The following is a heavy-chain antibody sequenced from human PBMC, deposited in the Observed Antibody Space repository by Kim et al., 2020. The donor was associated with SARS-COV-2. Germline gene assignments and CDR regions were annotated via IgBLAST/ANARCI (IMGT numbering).Heavy chain of an antibody. CDR3: ATNPSNSSS. D-gene: IGHD6-13*01. V-gene: IGHV4-34*01. CDR1: GGSFSGYY. J-gene: IGHJ4*02. CDR2: INHSGST. Sequence: SETLSLTCAVYGGSFSGYYWSWIRQPPGKGLEWIGEINHSGSTNYNPSLKSRVTISVDTSKNQFSLKLSSVTAADTAVYYCATNPSNSSSWSQGTLVTVSS.